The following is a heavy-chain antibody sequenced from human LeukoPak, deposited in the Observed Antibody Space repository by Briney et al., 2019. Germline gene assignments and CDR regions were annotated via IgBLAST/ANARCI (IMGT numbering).Heavy chain of an antibody. CDR1: GFTFTDHP. V-gene: IGHV3-69-1*01. J-gene: IGHJ4*02. D-gene: IGHD3-16*01. Sequence: GGSLRLSCVASGFTFTDHPMNWVRQAPGKGLEWISYIGGDGIAFYADSVKDRFTASKDGARKSMYLQMNSLRVEDTAVYYCAKDRANWAIDDWGQGTQVTVSS. CDR3: AKDRANWAIDD. CDR2: IGGDGIA.